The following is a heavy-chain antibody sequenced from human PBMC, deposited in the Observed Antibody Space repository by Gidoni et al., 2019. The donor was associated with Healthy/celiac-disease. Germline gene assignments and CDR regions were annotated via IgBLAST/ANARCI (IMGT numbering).Heavy chain of an antibody. J-gene: IGHJ4*02. CDR2: ISSSGSTI. CDR3: ARGEHPPSLTMVRGVIFDY. V-gene: IGHV3-11*01. D-gene: IGHD3-10*01. Sequence: QVQLVESGGGLVKPGGSLRLSCAASGFTFSDYSMSWIRQAPGKGLEWVSYISSSGSTIYYADSVKGRFTISRDNAKNSLYLQMNSLRAEDTAVYYCARGEHPPSLTMVRGVIFDYWGQGTLVTVSS. CDR1: GFTFSDYS.